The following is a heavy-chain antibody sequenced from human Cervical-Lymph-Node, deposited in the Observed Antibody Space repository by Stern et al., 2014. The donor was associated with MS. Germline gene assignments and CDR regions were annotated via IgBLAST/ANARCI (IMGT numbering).Heavy chain of an antibody. CDR2: IYPGDSDT. CDR1: GYAFTHYW. CDR3: ARHGVADTVLDL. V-gene: IGHV5-51*01. Sequence: EVQLLESGAEVKKPGESLTISCKGSGYAFTHYWIGWVRQMPGKGLEWMGIIYPGDSDTRYTASFQGQVTISADKSISTAFLQWSSLKASDTAMYYCARHGVADTVLDLWGQGTLVTVSS. D-gene: IGHD3-10*02. J-gene: IGHJ5*02.